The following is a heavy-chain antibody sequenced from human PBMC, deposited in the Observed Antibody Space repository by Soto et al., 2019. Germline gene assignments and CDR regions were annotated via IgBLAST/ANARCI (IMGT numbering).Heavy chain of an antibody. D-gene: IGHD6-13*01. J-gene: IGHJ5*01. CDR2: VIPILGKP. CDR1: GDSFKTYS. CDR3: AQIWGIADHDS. Sequence: QVQLVQSGAEVKKPGSSVKVSCKSSGDSFKTYSVSWVRQAPGQGLEWMGGVIPILGKPMYAQKFQDRVTTTADESTSTVFMELTSLMSDDTAVYYCAQIWGIADHDSWGQGTRVTVSS. V-gene: IGHV1-69*12.